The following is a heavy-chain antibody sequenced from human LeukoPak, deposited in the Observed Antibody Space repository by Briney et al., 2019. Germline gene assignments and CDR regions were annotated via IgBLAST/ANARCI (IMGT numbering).Heavy chain of an antibody. CDR1: GFTFSSYW. CDR2: IKQDGSGK. Sequence: SGGSLRLSCAASGFTFSSYWMNWVRQAPGKGLEWVANIKQDGSGKYYVDSVKGGFTISRDNAKNSLYLQMNSLRAEDTAVYYCARVEVIAESCFDYWGQGTLVTVSS. J-gene: IGHJ4*02. CDR3: ARVEVIAESCFDY. V-gene: IGHV3-7*01. D-gene: IGHD6-13*01.